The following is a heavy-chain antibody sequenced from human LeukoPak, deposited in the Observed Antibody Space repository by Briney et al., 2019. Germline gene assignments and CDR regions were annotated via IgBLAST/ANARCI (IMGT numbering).Heavy chain of an antibody. Sequence: PSETLSLTCTVPGGSISSYYWSWIRQPPGKGLEWIGYIYYSGSTNYNPSLKSRVTISVDTSKNQFSLKLSSVTAADTAVYYCARVDSVRYYGSGSYWDYWGQGTLVTVSS. CDR2: IYYSGST. CDR1: GGSISSYY. J-gene: IGHJ4*02. CDR3: ARVDSVRYYGSGSYWDY. V-gene: IGHV4-59*12. D-gene: IGHD3-10*01.